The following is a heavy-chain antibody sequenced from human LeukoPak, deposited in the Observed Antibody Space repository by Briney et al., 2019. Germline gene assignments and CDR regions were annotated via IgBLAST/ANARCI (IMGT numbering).Heavy chain of an antibody. CDR3: ARRIGGTKDY. J-gene: IGHJ4*02. D-gene: IGHD3-3*01. V-gene: IGHV3-23*01. CDR2: IDGGGGGT. CDR1: GFTFSNDV. Sequence: GGSLRLSCAASGFTFSNDVMSWVRQAPGKGPEWVSSIDGGGGGTDYAVSVRGRFTISRDNFKNASYLQMNSLRADDTAVYYCARRIGGTKDYWGQGAQVTVSS.